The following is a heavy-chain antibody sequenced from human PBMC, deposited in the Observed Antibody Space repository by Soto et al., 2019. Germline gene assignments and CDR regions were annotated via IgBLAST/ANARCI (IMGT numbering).Heavy chain of an antibody. Sequence: QVQLVQSGAEVKKPGSSVKVSCKASGGTFSSYAISWVRQAPGQGLEWMGGIIPIFGTANYAQKFQGRVTITADESTSTAYRGLSSLRSEDTAVNYCARVPAKSSYGYGDYYYYGMDVWGQGTTVTVSS. D-gene: IGHD5-18*01. CDR1: GGTFSSYA. J-gene: IGHJ6*02. V-gene: IGHV1-69*12. CDR3: ARVPAKSSYGYGDYYYYGMDV. CDR2: IIPIFGTA.